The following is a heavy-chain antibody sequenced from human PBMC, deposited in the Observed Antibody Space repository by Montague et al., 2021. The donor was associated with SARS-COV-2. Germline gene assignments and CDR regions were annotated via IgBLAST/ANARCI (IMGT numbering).Heavy chain of an antibody. V-gene: IGHV4-34*01. D-gene: IGHD2-2*01. CDR3: SRQGKQVLWSDYYYDGMDV. J-gene: IGHJ6*02. CDR1: GGSISDYN. CDR2: INHGGST. Sequence: SETLSLTCTVSGGSISDYNWTWIRQSPGEGLEWIGQINHGGSTKYNPSLKSRVTISIDTSKKQFSLKLTTVTAADKAVYYCSRQGKQVLWSDYYYDGMDVWGQGTTVTVSS.